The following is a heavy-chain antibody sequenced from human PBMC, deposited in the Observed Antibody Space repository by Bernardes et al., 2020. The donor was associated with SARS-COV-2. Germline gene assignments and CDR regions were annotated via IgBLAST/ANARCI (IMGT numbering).Heavy chain of an antibody. D-gene: IGHD4-17*01. V-gene: IGHV3-30*07. Sequence: DSVKGRFTISRDNSKNTLYLQMNSLRAEDTSLYYCARESSGDGDYADYWGQGTLVTVSS. J-gene: IGHJ4*02. CDR3: ARESSGDGDYADY.